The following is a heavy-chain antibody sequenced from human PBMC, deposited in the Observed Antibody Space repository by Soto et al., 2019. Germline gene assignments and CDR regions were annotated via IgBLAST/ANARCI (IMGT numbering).Heavy chain of an antibody. V-gene: IGHV3-15*01. CDR3: TTGPVAATNYYYYGMDV. D-gene: IGHD2-15*01. CDR2: IKSKTDGGTT. CDR1: GFTFSNAW. Sequence: LRLSCAASGFTFSNAWVSWVRQAPGKGLEWVGRIKSKTDGGTTDYAAPVKGRFTISRDDSKNTLYLQMNSLKTEDTAVYYCTTGPVAATNYYYYGMDVWGQGTTVTVS. J-gene: IGHJ6*02.